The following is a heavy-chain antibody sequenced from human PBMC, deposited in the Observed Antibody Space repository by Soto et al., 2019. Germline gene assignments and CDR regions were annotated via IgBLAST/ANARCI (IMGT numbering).Heavy chain of an antibody. Sequence: EVQLLESGGGLVQPGGSLRLSCAASGFTLGTYVMTWVRQAPGKGLEWVSAISGSGGSTNYADPVKGRFTISRDNTKNTLYLQMNSLRGEDTAVYYCAKDRKGSYGSGGTCYSFDYWWQGTLVTVPS. CDR3: AKDRKGSYGSGGTCYSFDY. V-gene: IGHV3-23*01. CDR1: GFTLGTYV. D-gene: IGHD2-15*01. J-gene: IGHJ4*02. CDR2: ISGSGGST.